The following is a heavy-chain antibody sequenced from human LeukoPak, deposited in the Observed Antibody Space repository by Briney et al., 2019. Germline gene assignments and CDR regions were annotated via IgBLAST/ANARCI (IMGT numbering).Heavy chain of an antibody. Sequence: ASVKVSCKASGYTFTSYGISWVRQAPGQGLEWMGWININSGGTKNTQKLQGRVTMTRDTSISTAYMELSGLTSDDTAVYYCARGTGSSWFDPWGQGTLVTVSS. CDR1: GYTFTSYG. V-gene: IGHV1-2*02. D-gene: IGHD2-8*02. CDR2: ININSGGT. CDR3: ARGTGSSWFDP. J-gene: IGHJ5*02.